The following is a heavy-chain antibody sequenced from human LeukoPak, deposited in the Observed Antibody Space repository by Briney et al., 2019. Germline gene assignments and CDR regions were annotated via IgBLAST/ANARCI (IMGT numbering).Heavy chain of an antibody. CDR3: AKFFYGDYGYYYYCGMDV. V-gene: IGHV3-30*18. D-gene: IGHD4-17*01. CDR1: GFTLRDYS. J-gene: IGHJ6*02. CDR2: ISSDEINK. Sequence: PGGSLRLSCAASGFTLRDYSMHWVRQAPGKGLEWLAVISSDEINKIYTDSVRGRFTISGDNSRNTLYLQMGNLRAEDTAVYYCAKFFYGDYGYYYYCGMDVWGQGTTVTVSS.